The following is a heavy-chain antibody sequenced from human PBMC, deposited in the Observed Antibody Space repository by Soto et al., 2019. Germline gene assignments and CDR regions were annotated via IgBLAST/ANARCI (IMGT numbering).Heavy chain of an antibody. CDR2: IHYTGNT. D-gene: IGHD6-19*01. Sequence: SETLSLTCTVSGGSISYSSSYWGWIRQPPGKGLQWIGSIHYTGNTYYNPSLKSRITISLDTPKNQFSLRLSSVTAADTAVYYCAKRPEGSSAWAPFESWGQGVLVTVSS. V-gene: IGHV4-39*01. CDR1: GGSISYSSSY. CDR3: AKRPEGSSAWAPFES. J-gene: IGHJ4*02.